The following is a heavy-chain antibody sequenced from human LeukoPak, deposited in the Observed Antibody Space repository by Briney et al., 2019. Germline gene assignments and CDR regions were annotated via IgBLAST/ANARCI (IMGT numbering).Heavy chain of an antibody. Sequence: GGSLRLSCAASGLTFSNYAMNWVRQASGKGLEWVSGITDSGRKTYYADSVKGRFSISRDDSKNTVYLQMSDLRAEDTAVYYCAKITKATTPNYWGQGTLVTVSS. CDR3: AKITKATTPNY. D-gene: IGHD4-17*01. CDR1: GLTFSNYA. V-gene: IGHV3-23*01. J-gene: IGHJ4*02. CDR2: ITDSGRKT.